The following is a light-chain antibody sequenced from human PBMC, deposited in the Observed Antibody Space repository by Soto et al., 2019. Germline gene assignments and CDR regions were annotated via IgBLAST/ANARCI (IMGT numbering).Light chain of an antibody. V-gene: IGLV6-57*04. J-gene: IGLJ2*01. CDR3: QSYNNIIGV. CDR2: EDD. CDR1: SGSIASNF. Sequence: NFMLTQPHSVSESPGKTVTISCTRSSGSIASNFVQWYQQRPGSAPTTVIYEDDQRPSRVPGRFSGSIDRSSNSASLTISGLKTEDEADYYCQSYNNIIGVFGGGTKLTVL.